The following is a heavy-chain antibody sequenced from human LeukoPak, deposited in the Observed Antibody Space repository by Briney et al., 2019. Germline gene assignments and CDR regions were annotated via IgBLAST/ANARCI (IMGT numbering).Heavy chain of an antibody. Sequence: ASVTVSCKASGYTFTGYYMHWVRQAPGQGLEWMGWINPNSGGTNYAQKFQGRVTMTRDTSISTAYMELSRLRSDDTAVYYCARGGEYYDILTGYYYYYYGMDVWGQGTTVTVSS. CDR3: ARGGEYYDILTGYYYYYYGMDV. CDR1: GYTFTGYY. V-gene: IGHV1-2*02. CDR2: INPNSGGT. J-gene: IGHJ6*02. D-gene: IGHD3-9*01.